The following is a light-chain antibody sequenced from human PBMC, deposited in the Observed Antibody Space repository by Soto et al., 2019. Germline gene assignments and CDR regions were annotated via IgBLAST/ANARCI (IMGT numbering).Light chain of an antibody. Sequence: EIVLTQSLGTLSLSPGERATLSCRASQSVSSGYLAWYQHKPGQAPRLLIFGASIRSAGIPDRFTGSGSGADFTLTISRLEPEDFAVYYCQQYGSSPRTFGQGTKVEIK. CDR3: QQYGSSPRT. J-gene: IGKJ1*01. CDR1: QSVSSGY. CDR2: GAS. V-gene: IGKV3-20*01.